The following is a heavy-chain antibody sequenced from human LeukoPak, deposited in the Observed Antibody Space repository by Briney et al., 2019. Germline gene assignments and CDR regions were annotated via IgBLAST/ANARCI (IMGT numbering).Heavy chain of an antibody. CDR2: ISYSGST. J-gene: IGHJ4*02. V-gene: IGHV4-59*08. CDR1: GGSISSDY. CDR3: ARFYYDSRGYWYYFDY. Sequence: SETLSLTCTVSGGSISSDYWSWIRQPPGKRLEWIGYISYSGSTSYDPSLKSRVTISGDSSKNQFSLKLSSVTAADTAVYYCARFYYDSRGYWYYFDYWGQGTLVTVSS. D-gene: IGHD3-22*01.